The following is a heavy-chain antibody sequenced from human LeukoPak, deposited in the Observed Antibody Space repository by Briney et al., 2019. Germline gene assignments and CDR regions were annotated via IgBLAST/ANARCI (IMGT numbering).Heavy chain of an antibody. D-gene: IGHD3-10*01. CDR3: ARWFGELGAFDV. CDR2: IYYSAST. CDR1: GGSISSGAYC. V-gene: IGHV4-30-4*08. Sequence: PSQTLSLTCTVSGGSISSGAYCWSWIRQPPGKGREWIGYIYYSASTYYNPSLKSRVTISVDTSKNQFSLKLSSVTAADTAVYYCARWFGELGAFDVWGQGTMVTVSS. J-gene: IGHJ3*01.